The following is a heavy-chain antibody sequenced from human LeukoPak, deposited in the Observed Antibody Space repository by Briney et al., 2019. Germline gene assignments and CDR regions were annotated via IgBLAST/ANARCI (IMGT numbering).Heavy chain of an antibody. CDR3: ARHGPTSYSTGGFDP. CDR1: GYSFTSYW. V-gene: IGHV5-51*01. Sequence: GESLKISCKGSGYSFTSYWVGWVRQMPGKGLEWMGIIYPGDSDTRYSTSFQGQVTISADKSISTAYLQWSSLKASDTAMYYCARHGPTSYSTGGFDPWGQGTLVTVSS. CDR2: IYPGDSDT. D-gene: IGHD4-11*01. J-gene: IGHJ5*02.